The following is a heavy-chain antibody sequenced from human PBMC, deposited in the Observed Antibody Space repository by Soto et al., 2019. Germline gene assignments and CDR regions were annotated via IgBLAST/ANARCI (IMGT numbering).Heavy chain of an antibody. J-gene: IGHJ5*02. CDR1: GSTFRTCA. CDR3: AKQAVAVAATPWFDP. D-gene: IGHD2-15*01. Sequence: EVQLLESGGGLVQPGGSLKLSCAAPGSTFRTCAMNWARQAPGKGLEWVSTISSSGGSTYYGDSVKGRFTISRDNSKNTLYLQINSLRADDTAIYYCAKQAVAVAATPWFDPWGQGTLVTVSS. CDR2: ISSSGGST. V-gene: IGHV3-23*01.